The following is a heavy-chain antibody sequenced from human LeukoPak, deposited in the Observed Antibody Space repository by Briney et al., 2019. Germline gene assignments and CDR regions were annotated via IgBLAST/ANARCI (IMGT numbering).Heavy chain of an antibody. V-gene: IGHV4-34*01. CDR3: ARGAGGYYYTYYYYYMDV. D-gene: IGHD3-22*01. Sequence: SETLSLTCAVYGGSFSGYYWSWIRQPPGRGLEWNGEINHSGSTNYNPSLKSRVTISVDTSKNQFSLKLSSVTAADTAVYYCARGAGGYYYTYYYYYMDVWGKGTTVTVSS. CDR1: GGSFSGYY. J-gene: IGHJ6*03. CDR2: INHSGST.